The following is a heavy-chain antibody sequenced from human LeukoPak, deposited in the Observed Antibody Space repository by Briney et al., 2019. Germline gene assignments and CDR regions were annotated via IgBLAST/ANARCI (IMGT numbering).Heavy chain of an antibody. CDR2: ASGSGGSI. D-gene: IGHD6-19*01. J-gene: IGHJ4*02. V-gene: IGHV3-23*01. Sequence: PVQPLDLPLAASGSGGSIYYADSVKGRFTISRDNSKNTLYLQMNSLRAEDTAVYYCAKSGSSGWYTRVDYWGQGTLVTVSS. CDR3: AKSGSSGWYTRVDY.